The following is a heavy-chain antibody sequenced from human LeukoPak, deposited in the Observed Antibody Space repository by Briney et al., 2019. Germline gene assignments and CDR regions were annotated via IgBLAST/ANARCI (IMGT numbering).Heavy chain of an antibody. Sequence: GGSLRLSCAASGFTFSTYAMTWVRQAPGKRLECVSGISGSGGSTYYADSVKGRFTISRDNSKNTLYLQMNSLRAEDTAVYYCAKAKYSSGWYYFDYWGQGALVTVSS. CDR3: AKAKYSSGWYYFDY. J-gene: IGHJ4*02. CDR2: ISGSGGST. D-gene: IGHD6-19*01. V-gene: IGHV3-23*01. CDR1: GFTFSTYA.